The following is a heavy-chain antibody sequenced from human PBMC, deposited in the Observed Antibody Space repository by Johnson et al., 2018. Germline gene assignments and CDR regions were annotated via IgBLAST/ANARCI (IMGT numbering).Heavy chain of an antibody. CDR1: GFTFSDYY. D-gene: IGHD3-22*01. Sequence: QVQLVQSGGGLVKPGGSLRLSCAASGFTFSDYYMSWIRQAPGKGLEWVSYISSSGSTIYYADSVTSRFTISRDNAKNSLYLQMNSLRAEDTAVYYCAEGYFYDTHAFDIWGQGTMVTVSS. J-gene: IGHJ3*02. CDR3: AEGYFYDTHAFDI. CDR2: ISSSGSTI. V-gene: IGHV3-11*04.